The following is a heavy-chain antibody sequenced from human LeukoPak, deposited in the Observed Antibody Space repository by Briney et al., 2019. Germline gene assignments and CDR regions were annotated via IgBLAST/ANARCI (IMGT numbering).Heavy chain of an antibody. CDR1: GDSISSGGYY. Sequence: SQTLSLTCTVSGDSISSGGYYWSWIRQHPGKGLEWIGYIYYSGSTNYNPSLKSRVTISVDTSKNQFSLKLSSVTAADTAVYYCARGRDGYNYYYFDYWGQGTLVTVSS. J-gene: IGHJ4*02. CDR2: IYYSGST. V-gene: IGHV4-31*03. D-gene: IGHD5-24*01. CDR3: ARGRDGYNYYYFDY.